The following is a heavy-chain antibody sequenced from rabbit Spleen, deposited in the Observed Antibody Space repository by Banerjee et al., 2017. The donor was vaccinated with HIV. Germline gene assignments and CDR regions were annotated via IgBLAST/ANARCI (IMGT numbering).Heavy chain of an antibody. CDR1: GFSFSSSYW. J-gene: IGHJ6*01. D-gene: IGHD1-1*01. CDR2: IYAHSSGST. CDR3: ARDTSSSFSSYGMDL. V-gene: IGHV1S45*01. Sequence: QQQLEESGGGLVKPEGSLTLTCTASGFSFSSSYWICWVRQAPGKGLEWIACIYAHSSGSTAYASWAKGRFTCSKTSSTTVTLQMTRLTAADTATYFCARDTSSSFSSYGMDLWGPGTLVTVS.